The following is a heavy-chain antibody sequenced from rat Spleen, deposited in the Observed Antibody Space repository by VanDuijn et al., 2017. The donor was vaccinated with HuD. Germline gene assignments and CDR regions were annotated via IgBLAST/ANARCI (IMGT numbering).Heavy chain of an antibody. V-gene: IGHV2-45*01. J-gene: IGHJ2*01. CDR1: GFPLASYN. Sequence: QVQLMESGPGLVQPSETLSLTCSVSGFPLASYNVHWVRQPPGKGLEWMGVMGSGGNTDYNSALTSRLSISRDTSKNQVFLKMNSLQTEDTAMYFCARWGDYWGQGVMVTVSS. CDR2: MGSGGNT. CDR3: ARWGDY.